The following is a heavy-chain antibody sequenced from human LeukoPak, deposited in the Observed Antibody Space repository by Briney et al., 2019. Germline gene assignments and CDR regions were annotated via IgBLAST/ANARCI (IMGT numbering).Heavy chain of an antibody. V-gene: IGHV3-73*01. CDR1: GFTFSGSA. CDR3: TRRIVRALDY. Sequence: PGGSLRLSCAASGFTFSGSAMHWVRQASGKGLEWVGRIRSKDNSYARAYAASVKGRFTISRDDSKNTAYLQMNSLKTEDTAVYYCTRRIVRALDYWGQGTLVTVSS. J-gene: IGHJ4*02. CDR2: IRSKDNSYAR. D-gene: IGHD1-26*01.